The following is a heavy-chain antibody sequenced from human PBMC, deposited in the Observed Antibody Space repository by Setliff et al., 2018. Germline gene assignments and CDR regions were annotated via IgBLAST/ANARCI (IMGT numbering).Heavy chain of an antibody. Sequence: PGESLKISCKGSGYSFSTCWIGWVRQMPGKGLEWMGIIYPGDSITRYSPSFQGQVTISVDKSINTAYLQWSSLRASDTAIYYCARHPHYYGSGTYLDNNNRWFDPWGQGTLVTVSS. V-gene: IGHV5-51*01. CDR1: GYSFSTCW. CDR3: ARHPHYYGSGTYLDNNNRWFDP. D-gene: IGHD3-10*01. CDR2: IYPGDSIT. J-gene: IGHJ5*02.